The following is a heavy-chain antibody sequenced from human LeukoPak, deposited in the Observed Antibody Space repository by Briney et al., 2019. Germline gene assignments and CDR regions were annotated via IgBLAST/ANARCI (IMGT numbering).Heavy chain of an antibody. CDR3: ARTPSEMVADY. V-gene: IGHV4-34*12. CDR1: GGSFSGYY. CDR2: IIHSGSA. Sequence: PSETLSLTCAVYGGSFSGYYWSWIRQPPGKGLEWIGEIIHSGSAKYNPSLKGRATISVDTSKNQFSLKLSSVTAADTAVYYCARTPSEMVADYWGQGTLVTVSS. J-gene: IGHJ4*02. D-gene: IGHD5-24*01.